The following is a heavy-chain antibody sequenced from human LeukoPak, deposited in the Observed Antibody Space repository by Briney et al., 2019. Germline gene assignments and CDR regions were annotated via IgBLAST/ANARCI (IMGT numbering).Heavy chain of an antibody. CDR3: ARAPGELLYNSGWYAGSSAFDI. CDR1: GFTSSSYA. D-gene: IGHD6-19*01. CDR2: INHSGST. V-gene: IGHV4-34*01. J-gene: IGHJ3*02. Sequence: GSLRLSCAASGFTSSSYAMSWIRQPPGKGLEWIGEINHSGSTIYNPSLKSRVTISVDTSKNQFSLRLSSVTAADTAMYYCARAPGELLYNSGWYAGSSAFDIWGQGTMVTVSS.